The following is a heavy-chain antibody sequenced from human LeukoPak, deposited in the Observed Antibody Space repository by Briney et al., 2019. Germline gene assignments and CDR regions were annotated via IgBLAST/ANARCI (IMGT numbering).Heavy chain of an antibody. J-gene: IGHJ4*02. Sequence: SETLSLTCAVSGGSISSGGYSWSWIRQPPGKGLEWIGYIYYSGSTYYNPSLKGRVTISVDTSKNQFSLKLSSVTAADTAVYYCARDVVAAVGSFDYWGQGILVTVSS. D-gene: IGHD6-13*01. CDR2: IYYSGST. CDR1: GGSISSGGYS. CDR3: ARDVVAAVGSFDY. V-gene: IGHV4-30-4*07.